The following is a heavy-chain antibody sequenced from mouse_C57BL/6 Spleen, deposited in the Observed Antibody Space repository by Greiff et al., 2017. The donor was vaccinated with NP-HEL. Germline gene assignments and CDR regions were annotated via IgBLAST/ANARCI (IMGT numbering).Heavy chain of an antibody. CDR1: GYTFTDYY. CDR2: INPNNGGT. V-gene: IGHV1-26*01. J-gene: IGHJ4*01. D-gene: IGHD2-4*01. CDR3: ARTPYDYDWMDY. Sequence: VQLQQSGPELVKPGASVKISCKASGYTFTDYYMNWVKQSHGKSLEWIGDINPNNGGTSYNQKFKGKATLTVDKSSSTAYMELRSLTSEDSAVYYCARTPYDYDWMDYWGQGTSVTVSS.